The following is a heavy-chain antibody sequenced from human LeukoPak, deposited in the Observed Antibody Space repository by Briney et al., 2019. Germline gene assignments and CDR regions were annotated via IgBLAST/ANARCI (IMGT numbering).Heavy chain of an antibody. Sequence: PSETLSLTCTVSGGSISSGDYYWSWIRQPPGKGLEWIGYIYYSGSTYHNPSLKSRVTISVDTSKNQFSLKLSSVTAADTAVYYCAREGPEPFTIFGVVISWGQGTLVTVSS. D-gene: IGHD3-3*01. CDR2: IYYSGST. CDR1: GGSISSGDYY. J-gene: IGHJ4*02. CDR3: AREGPEPFTIFGVVIS. V-gene: IGHV4-30-4*08.